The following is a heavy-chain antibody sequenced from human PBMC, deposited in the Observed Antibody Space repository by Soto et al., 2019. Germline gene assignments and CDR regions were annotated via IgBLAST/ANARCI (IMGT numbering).Heavy chain of an antibody. CDR3: ARGRDGGAAN. CDR1: GESFSGYY. J-gene: IGHJ4*02. D-gene: IGHD4-17*01. V-gene: IGHV4-34*01. CDR2: INPSGST. Sequence: QVQLQQWGAGLLKPSETLSLTCAVYGESFSGYYWSWIRQPPGKGLEWIGEINPSGSTNYTPSLKSRVTMSGDTPKNQFSLKLTSVTAADTAVYYCARGRDGGAANWGQGTLVTVSS.